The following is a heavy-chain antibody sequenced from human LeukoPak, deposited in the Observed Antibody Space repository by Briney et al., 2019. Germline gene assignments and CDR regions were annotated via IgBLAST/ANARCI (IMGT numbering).Heavy chain of an antibody. V-gene: IGHV3-30-3*01. Sequence: GGSLRLSCAASGFTFSSYAMHWVCQAPGKGLEWVAVISYDGSNKYYADSVKGRFTISRDNSKNTLYLQMNSLRVEDTAVYYCARGRPHGNDYWGQGTLVTVSS. D-gene: IGHD4-23*01. CDR2: ISYDGSNK. CDR1: GFTFSSYA. J-gene: IGHJ4*02. CDR3: ARGRPHGNDY.